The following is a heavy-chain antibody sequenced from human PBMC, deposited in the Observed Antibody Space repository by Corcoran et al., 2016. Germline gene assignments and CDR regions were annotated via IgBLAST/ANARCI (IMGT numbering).Heavy chain of an antibody. Sequence: EVQLVESGGGLIHPGGSLKLSCAASGFTVSSDYMGWVRQAPGKGLDWVSVMYSGGTTFYADSVKGRFTISRDNSKNTLYLQMTSLRAEDTAIYYCARASKGGIGYYDDWGQGTLVTVSS. V-gene: IGHV3-53*01. CDR2: MYSGGTT. D-gene: IGHD3-22*01. J-gene: IGHJ4*02. CDR3: ARASKGGIGYYDD. CDR1: GFTVSSDY.